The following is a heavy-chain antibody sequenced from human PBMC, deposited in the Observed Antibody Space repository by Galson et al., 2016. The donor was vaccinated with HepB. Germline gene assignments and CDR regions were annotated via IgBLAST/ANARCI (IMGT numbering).Heavy chain of an antibody. V-gene: IGHV6-1*01. CDR1: GDSVSSTSAT. D-gene: IGHD1-1*01. CDR3: ARDQPQSDKWNDEGEHYDYFYGMDV. CDR2: TYYRSKWYN. Sequence: CAISGDSVSSTSATWNWIRQSPSRGLEWLGRTYYRSKWYNDYAVAVRSRINIKPDTSKNQFSLQLNSATPEDTAVYYCARDQPQSDKWNDEGEHYDYFYGMDVWGLGTTVTVFS. J-gene: IGHJ6*02.